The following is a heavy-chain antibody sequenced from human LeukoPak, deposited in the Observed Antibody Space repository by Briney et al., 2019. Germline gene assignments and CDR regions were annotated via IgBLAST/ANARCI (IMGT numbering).Heavy chain of an antibody. CDR2: IKSKSDGGTA. CDR3: AKDSGNSGYYYGRQFFDS. Sequence: GGSLRLSCAASGFAFYSAWMNWVRQAPGKGLEWVGRIKSKSDGGTADYVAPVEGRFTISRDDSKNTLCLQMNSLKTEDTAVYYCAKDSGNSGYYYGRQFFDSWGQGTLVIVSS. J-gene: IGHJ4*02. V-gene: IGHV3-15*07. CDR1: GFAFYSAW. D-gene: IGHD3-22*01.